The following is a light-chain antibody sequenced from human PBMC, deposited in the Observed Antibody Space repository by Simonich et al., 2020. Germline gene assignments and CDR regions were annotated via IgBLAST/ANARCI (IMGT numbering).Light chain of an antibody. J-gene: IGKJ2*01. CDR1: QGISSY. CDR2: AAS. CDR3: QQYYSYPRT. V-gene: IGKV1-8*01. Sequence: AIRMTQSSSSPSASTGDRVTITCRASQGISSYFAWYQQKPGKAPKLLIYAASTLQSGVPSRFSGSGSGTDFTLTISCLQSEDFATYYCQQYYSYPRTFGQGTKLEIK.